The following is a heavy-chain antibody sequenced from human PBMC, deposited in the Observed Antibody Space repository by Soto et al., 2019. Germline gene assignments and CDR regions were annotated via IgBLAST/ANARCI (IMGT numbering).Heavy chain of an antibody. CDR1: GGPISSYY. V-gene: IGHV4-59*01. CDR2: IYYSGST. CDR3: ARGSSGWPPRLDY. Sequence: QVQLQESGPGLVKPSETLSLNCTVSGGPISSYYWSWIRQSPGKGLEWIGYIYYSGSTNYNPSLKSRVTXSXDPXKTQFSLELSSVTAADTAVYYCARGSSGWPPRLDYWGQGTLVTVSS. D-gene: IGHD6-19*01. J-gene: IGHJ4*02.